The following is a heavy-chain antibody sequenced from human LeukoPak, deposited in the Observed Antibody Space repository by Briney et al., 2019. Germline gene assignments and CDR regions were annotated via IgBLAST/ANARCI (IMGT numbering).Heavy chain of an antibody. Sequence: PGGSLRLSCAASGFTFSSYAMSWVRQTPGKGLEWVSATSGSGGSTYYADSVKGRFTISRDNSKNTLYLQMNSLRAEDTAVYYCAKDPLAVANNXFDPWGQGTLVTVSS. J-gene: IGHJ5*02. CDR2: TSGSGGST. CDR1: GFTFSSYA. V-gene: IGHV3-23*01. D-gene: IGHD6-19*01. CDR3: AKDPLAVANNXFDP.